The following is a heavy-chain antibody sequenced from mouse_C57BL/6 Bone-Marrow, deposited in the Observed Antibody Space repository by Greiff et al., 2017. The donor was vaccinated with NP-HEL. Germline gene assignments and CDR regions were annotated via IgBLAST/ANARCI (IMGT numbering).Heavy chain of an antibody. CDR2: IDPENGDT. CDR1: GFNIKDDY. CDR3: TTQRFDY. V-gene: IGHV14-4*01. Sequence: VQLKESGAELVRPGASVKLSCTASGFNIKDDYMHWVKQRPEQGLEWIGWIDPENGDTEYASKFQGKATITADTSSNTAYLQLSSLTSEDTAVYYCTTQRFDYGGQGTTLTVSS. J-gene: IGHJ2*01.